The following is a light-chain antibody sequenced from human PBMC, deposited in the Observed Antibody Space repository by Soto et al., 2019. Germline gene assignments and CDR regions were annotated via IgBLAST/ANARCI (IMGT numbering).Light chain of an antibody. CDR1: DFYEL. CDR2: GAS. J-gene: IGKJ1*01. Sequence: IPMNQFPSTPSASVGRRVHNNFPGNQDFYELFAWYQQKPGEAPKLLIYGASHLESGVPSRFSGSGSGTEFTLTINSLQPDDFATYYCQQYNNSPWTFGQGTKVVIK. V-gene: IGKV1-5*01. CDR3: QQYNNSPWT.